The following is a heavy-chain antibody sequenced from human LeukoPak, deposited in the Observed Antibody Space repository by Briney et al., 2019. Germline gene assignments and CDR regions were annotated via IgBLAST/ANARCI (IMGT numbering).Heavy chain of an antibody. V-gene: IGHV1-2*02. D-gene: IGHD3-16*01. CDR1: GHTLTGYY. CDR3: ASAESHDYGET. CDR2: IKPKSGGT. Sequence: GASVKVSCKASGHTLTGYYLHWVRQAPGQGLEWMGWIKPKSGGTQFAQKFQGRVTMDRDTSLSTVYMELSGLRCGDTAIYYCASAESHDYGETWGQGTLVTVSS. J-gene: IGHJ4*02.